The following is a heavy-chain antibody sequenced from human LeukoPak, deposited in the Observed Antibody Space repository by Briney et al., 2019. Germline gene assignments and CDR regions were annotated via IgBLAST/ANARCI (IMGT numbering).Heavy chain of an antibody. CDR3: ATLYGDYERWFDP. Sequence: ASVKVSCKASGYTFTGYYMHWVRQAPGQGLEWMGWINPNSGGTNYAQKFQGWVTMTRDTSISTAYMELSRLRSDDTAVYYCATLYGDYERWFDPWGQGTLVTVSS. CDR1: GYTFTGYY. V-gene: IGHV1-2*04. CDR2: INPNSGGT. D-gene: IGHD4-17*01. J-gene: IGHJ5*02.